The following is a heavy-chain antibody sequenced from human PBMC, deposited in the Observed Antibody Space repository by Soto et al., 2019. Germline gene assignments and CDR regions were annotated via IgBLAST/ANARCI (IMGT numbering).Heavy chain of an antibody. CDR2: ISPYNGDT. V-gene: IGHV1-18*01. D-gene: IGHD2-15*01. CDR3: ARGSVYCDPGSCPYNWFDP. Sequence: QVQLVQSGTEVKKPGASVKVSCKTSGYTFTNYGITWVRQAPGQGLEWMGWISPYNGDTNYAQNLQGRVTMTTDTYTRRAYMELRSLRSDDTPVDYCARGSVYCDPGSCPYNWFDPWGQGSLVTVSS. CDR1: GYTFTNYG. J-gene: IGHJ5*02.